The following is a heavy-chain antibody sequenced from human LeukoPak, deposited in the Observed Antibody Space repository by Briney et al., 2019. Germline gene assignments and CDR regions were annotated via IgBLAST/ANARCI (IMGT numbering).Heavy chain of an antibody. CDR3: ARGHSALGYCSGGSCYEDWFDP. D-gene: IGHD2-15*01. CDR2: IGTAGDT. J-gene: IGHJ5*02. V-gene: IGHV3-13*01. Sequence: GGSLRLSCAASGFTFSSYDMHWVRQATGKGLEWVSAIGTAGDTYYPGSVKGRFTISRENAKNSLYLQMNSLRAGDTAVYYCARGHSALGYCSGGSCYEDWFDPWGQGTLVTVSS. CDR1: GFTFSSYD.